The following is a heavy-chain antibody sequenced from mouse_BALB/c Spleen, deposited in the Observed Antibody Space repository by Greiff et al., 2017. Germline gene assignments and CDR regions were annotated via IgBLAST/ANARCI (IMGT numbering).Heavy chain of an antibody. Sequence: EVQLQQSGTVLARPGASVKMSCKASGYSFTSYWMHWVKQRPGQGLEWIGAIYPGNSDTSYNQKFKGKAKLTAVTSASTAYMELSSLTNEDSAVYYCTRGGVTMITTGFAYWGQGTLVTVSA. CDR2: IYPGNSDT. J-gene: IGHJ3*01. D-gene: IGHD2-4*01. V-gene: IGHV1-5*01. CDR3: TRGGVTMITTGFAY. CDR1: GYSFTSYW.